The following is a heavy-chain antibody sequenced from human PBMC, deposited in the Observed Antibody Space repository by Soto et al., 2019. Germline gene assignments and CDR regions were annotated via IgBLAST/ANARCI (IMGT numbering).Heavy chain of an antibody. V-gene: IGHV3-30*04. Sequence: QVQLVESGGGEVQPGGSLRLSCAASGFTFSRHAIHWVHLTPGRGLEWVLAISRDGSYIYYTDSVKGRFTVSRDNSKNTVFVQMNRLIPDDTALYFCARTRNGGVADSFDSWGQGTRVTVSS. J-gene: IGHJ5*01. CDR3: ARTRNGGVADSFDS. CDR1: GFTFSRHA. CDR2: ISRDGSYI. D-gene: IGHD3-3*01.